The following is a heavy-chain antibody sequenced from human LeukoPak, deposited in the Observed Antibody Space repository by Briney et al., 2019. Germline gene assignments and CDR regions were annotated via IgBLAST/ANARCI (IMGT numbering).Heavy chain of an antibody. CDR1: GYSFTSYW. V-gene: IGHV5-51*01. D-gene: IGHD3-9*01. CDR2: IYPGDSDT. J-gene: IGHJ4*02. CDR3: ARLDYDILTGYFPNLFDY. Sequence: GESLKISCKGSGYSFTSYWIGWVRQMPGKGLEWMGIIYPGDSDTRYSPSFQGQVTISADKSISTAYLQWSSLKASDTAMYYCARLDYDILTGYFPNLFDYWGQGTLVTVSS.